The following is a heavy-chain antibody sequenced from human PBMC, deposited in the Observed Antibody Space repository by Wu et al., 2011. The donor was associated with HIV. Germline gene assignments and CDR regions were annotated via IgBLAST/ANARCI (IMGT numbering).Heavy chain of an antibody. D-gene: IGHD3-10*02. CDR1: GDTLNNYA. J-gene: IGHJ4*02. CDR2: IIPLFGTA. V-gene: IGHV1-69*18. Sequence: QVQLVQSGAEVKKPGSSVKVSCKASGDTLNNYAISWVRQAPGQGLEWLGRIIPLFGTATYAQNFQDRVTITADESTNTASMELSSLRSDDTAVYYCAFGGGEIINMYYFDYWGQGTLVAVSS. CDR3: AFGGGEIINMYYFDY.